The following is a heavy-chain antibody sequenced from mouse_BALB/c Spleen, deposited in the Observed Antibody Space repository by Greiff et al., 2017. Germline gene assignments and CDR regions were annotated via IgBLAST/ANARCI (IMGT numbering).Heavy chain of an antibody. CDR2: ISSGGSYT. J-gene: IGHJ2*01. CDR1: GFTFSSYT. V-gene: IGHV5-6-4*01. D-gene: IGHD1-1*01. Sequence: EVKLMESGGGLVKPGGSLKLSCAASGFTFSSYTMSWVRQTPEKRLEWVATISSGGSYTYYPDSVKGRFTISRDNAKNTLYLQMSSLKSEDTAMYYCTRALSYGSGVDYWGQGTTLTVSS. CDR3: TRALSYGSGVDY.